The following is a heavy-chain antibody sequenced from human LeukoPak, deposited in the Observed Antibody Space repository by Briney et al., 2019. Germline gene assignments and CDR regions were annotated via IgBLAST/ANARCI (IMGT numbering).Heavy chain of an antibody. D-gene: IGHD4-17*01. CDR2: IYHRGSI. J-gene: IGHJ4*02. CDR3: ARRVTVTTDYFDY. Sequence: SETLSLTCAVAGYPLSSDYYWGWIRQPPGKGLEYIGSIYHRGSIYYNPSLKSRVTISVDTSKNQFSLKLSSVTAADTAVYFCARRVTVTTDYFDYWGQGTLVTVSS. CDR1: GYPLSSDYY. V-gene: IGHV4-38-2*01.